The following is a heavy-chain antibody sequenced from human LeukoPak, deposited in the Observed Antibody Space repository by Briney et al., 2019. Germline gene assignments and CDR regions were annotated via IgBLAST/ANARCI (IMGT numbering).Heavy chain of an antibody. CDR1: GYTFDDYA. CDR2: INTYNGDT. CDR3: ARDSAILGIFFDS. Sequence: ASVKVSCKASGYTFDDYAISWVRQAPGQGLEGMGWINTYNGDTITAQKFQGRVTLTTDTSTTTASMELRSLRSDDTAFYYCARDSAILGIFFDSWGQGTLVTVSS. V-gene: IGHV1-18*01. D-gene: IGHD2/OR15-2a*01. J-gene: IGHJ4*02.